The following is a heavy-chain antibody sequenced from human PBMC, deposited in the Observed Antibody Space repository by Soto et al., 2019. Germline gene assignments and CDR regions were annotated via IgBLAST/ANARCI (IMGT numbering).Heavy chain of an antibody. V-gene: IGHV4-34*09. J-gene: IGHJ4*02. CDR2: INHSGST. D-gene: IGHD5-18*01. Sequence: PSETLSLTCAVYGVSFSGYYWSWIRQPPGKGLEWIGEINHSGSTSYNPSLKSRVTISVDTSKNQFSLKLTSVTAADTAVYYCSRGILVWGQGALVTVSS. CDR3: SRGILV. CDR1: GVSFSGYY.